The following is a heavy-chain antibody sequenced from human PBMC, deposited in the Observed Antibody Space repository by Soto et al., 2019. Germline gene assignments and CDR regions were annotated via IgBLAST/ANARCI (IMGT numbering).Heavy chain of an antibody. CDR3: ARGVGSGSYYNQYNWFDP. CDR1: GYTFTGYY. J-gene: IGHJ5*02. V-gene: IGHV1-18*04. Sequence: ASVKVSCKASGYTFTGYYMHWVRQAPGQGLEWMGWISAYNGNTKFAQKFQGRVTMTTDTSTSTVFMELRSLRSDDTAVYYCARGVGSGSYYNQYNWFDPWGRGTLVTVSS. D-gene: IGHD3-10*01. CDR2: ISAYNGNT.